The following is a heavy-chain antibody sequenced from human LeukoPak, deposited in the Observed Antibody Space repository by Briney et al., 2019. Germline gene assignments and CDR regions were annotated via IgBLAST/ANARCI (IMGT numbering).Heavy chain of an antibody. Sequence: PSETLSLTCAVSGDSISSGGYSWSWIRQPPGKGLEWIGEINHSGSTNYNPSLKSRVTISVDTSKNQFSLKLSSVTAADTAVYYCASRDFWSGYYYWGQGTLVTVSS. CDR1: GDSISSGGYS. D-gene: IGHD3-3*01. J-gene: IGHJ4*02. CDR3: ASRDFWSGYYY. V-gene: IGHV4-30-2*01. CDR2: INHSGST.